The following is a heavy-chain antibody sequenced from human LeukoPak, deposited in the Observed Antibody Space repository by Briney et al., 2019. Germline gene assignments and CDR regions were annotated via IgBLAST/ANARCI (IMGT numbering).Heavy chain of an antibody. CDR2: MNPDNGNT. D-gene: IGHD6-19*01. Sequence: ASLKVSCKASGYSFTNYDINGVRQASGQGLEWMGWMNPDNGNTAYAQKFQGRVTITTNSSESTAYMELSSLRSEDTAVYYCVAYASGSFDYWGQGTLVSVSS. J-gene: IGHJ4*02. V-gene: IGHV1-8*03. CDR1: GYSFTNYD. CDR3: VAYASGSFDY.